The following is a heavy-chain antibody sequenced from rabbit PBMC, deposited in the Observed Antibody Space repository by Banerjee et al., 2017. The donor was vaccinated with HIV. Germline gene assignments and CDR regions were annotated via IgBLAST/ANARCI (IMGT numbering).Heavy chain of an antibody. D-gene: IGHD6-1*01. V-gene: IGHV1S40*01. CDR1: GFSFSSSYY. CDR3: ARDRAYDYAGYGYGWVWYL. Sequence: QSLEESGGDLVKPGASLTLTCTASGFSFSSSYYMCWVRQAPGKGLEWIACIYAGSSGSTYYASWAKGRFTISKTSSTTVTLQMTSLTAADTATYFCARDRAYDYAGYGYGWVWYLWGPGTLVTVS. J-gene: IGHJ6*01. CDR2: IYAGSSGST.